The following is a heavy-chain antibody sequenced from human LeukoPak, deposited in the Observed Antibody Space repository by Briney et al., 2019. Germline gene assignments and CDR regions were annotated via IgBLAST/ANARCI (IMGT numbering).Heavy chain of an antibody. V-gene: IGHV1-2*02. CDR1: GYTFTDYY. J-gene: IGHJ4*02. CDR3: ARVHLRVTDY. D-gene: IGHD4-11*01. CDR2: INADSGGT. Sequence: ASVKVSCKASGYTFTDYYMHWVRQAPGQGLEWMGWINADSGGTKFAQKFQGRVTMTRDTSISTAYMELSGLRSDDTAVYYCARVHLRVTDYWGRGTPVTVSS.